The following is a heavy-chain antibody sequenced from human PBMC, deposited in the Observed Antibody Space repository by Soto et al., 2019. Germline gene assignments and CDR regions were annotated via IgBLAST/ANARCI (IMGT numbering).Heavy chain of an antibody. Sequence: PGGSLRLSCAASGFTFSSYAMSWVRQAPGKGLEWVSVISGSDDSTYYADSVKGRFTISRDNSKNTLYLQMNTLRAEDTAVYYCARENPTSRLTGYYYLDYWGQGTLVTVSS. CDR3: ARENPTSRLTGYYYLDY. V-gene: IGHV3-23*01. J-gene: IGHJ4*02. CDR2: ISGSDDST. CDR1: GFTFSSYA. D-gene: IGHD3-9*01.